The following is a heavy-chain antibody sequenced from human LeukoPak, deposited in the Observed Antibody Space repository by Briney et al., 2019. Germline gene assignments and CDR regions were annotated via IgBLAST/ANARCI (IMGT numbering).Heavy chain of an antibody. CDR2: ITYDGDTR. V-gene: IGHV3-30*18. Sequence: GRSLRLSCAASGFTFSSCGMHRVRQAPGKGLEWVAVITYDGDTRYFEDSVKGRFTISRDTSKSTLYLQMNSLGAEDTAVYYCVKEQGSGSYRTADYWGQGTLVTVSS. D-gene: IGHD3-10*01. J-gene: IGHJ4*02. CDR3: VKEQGSGSYRTADY. CDR1: GFTFSSCG.